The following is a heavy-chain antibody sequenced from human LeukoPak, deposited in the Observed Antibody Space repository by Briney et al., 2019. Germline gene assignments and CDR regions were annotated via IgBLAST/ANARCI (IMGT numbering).Heavy chain of an antibody. CDR2: IYYSGST. D-gene: IGHD3-16*01. CDR3: ARDRGPWGITYYGMDV. Sequence: SETLSHTCTVSGGSISSYYWSWIRQPPGKGLEWIGYIYYSGSTNYNPSRKSRVTISVDTSKNQFSLKLSSVTAADTAVYYCARDRGPWGITYYGMDVWGQGTTVTVSS. V-gene: IGHV4-59*01. CDR1: GGSISSYY. J-gene: IGHJ6*02.